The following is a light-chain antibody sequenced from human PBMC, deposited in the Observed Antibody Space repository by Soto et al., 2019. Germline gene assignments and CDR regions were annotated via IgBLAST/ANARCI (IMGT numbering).Light chain of an antibody. CDR1: SSNIGSNT. V-gene: IGLV1-44*01. J-gene: IGLJ3*02. CDR3: AAWDDSLNGRGV. CDR2: SNN. Sequence: QSVLTQPPSASGTPGQRVTISCSGSSSNIGSNTVNWYQQLPGTAPKLPIYSNNQRPSGVPDRFSGSKSGTSASLAISGLQSEDEADYYCAAWDDSLNGRGVFGGGTKVTVL.